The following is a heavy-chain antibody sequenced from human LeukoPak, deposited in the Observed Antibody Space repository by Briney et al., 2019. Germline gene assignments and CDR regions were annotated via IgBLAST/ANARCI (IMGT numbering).Heavy chain of an antibody. CDR2: FDPEDGET. D-gene: IGHD2/OR15-2a*01. Sequence: ASVKVSCKVSGYTLTELSMHWVRQAPGKGLEWMGGFDPEDGETIYAQKFQGRVTMTEDTSTDTAYMELSSLRSEDTAVYYCASISSHFLRPPYFAYWGQGTLVTVSS. CDR1: GYTLTELS. J-gene: IGHJ4*02. CDR3: ASISSHFLRPPYFAY. V-gene: IGHV1-24*01.